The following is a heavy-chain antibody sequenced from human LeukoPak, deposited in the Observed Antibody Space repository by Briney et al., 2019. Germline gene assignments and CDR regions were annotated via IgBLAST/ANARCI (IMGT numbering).Heavy chain of an antibody. CDR1: GYTFTSYA. Sequence: ASVKVSCKASGYTFTSYAMHWVRQAPGQRLEWIGWINAGNGNTKYSQKFQGRVTITRDTSASTAYMELSSLRSEDTAVYYCARLAEQQLVPFFDYWGQGTLVTVSS. CDR2: INAGNGNT. J-gene: IGHJ4*02. CDR3: ARLAEQQLVPFFDY. D-gene: IGHD6-13*01. V-gene: IGHV1-3*01.